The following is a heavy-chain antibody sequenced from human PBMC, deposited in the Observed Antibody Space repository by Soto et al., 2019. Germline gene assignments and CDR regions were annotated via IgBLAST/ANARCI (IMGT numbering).Heavy chain of an antibody. J-gene: IGHJ4*02. CDR1: GFTFSSYA. D-gene: IGHD3-10*01. Sequence: QVQLVESGGGVVQPGRSLRLSCAASGFTFSSYAMHWVRQAPGNGLEWVAVIWYDGSNKNYADSVKGRFTISRDNSKNTLYLQMNSLRTEDTAVYYSAKARHGSGTYSYFDYWGQGILVTVSS. CDR3: AKARHGSGTYSYFDY. CDR2: IWYDGSNK. V-gene: IGHV3-30*18.